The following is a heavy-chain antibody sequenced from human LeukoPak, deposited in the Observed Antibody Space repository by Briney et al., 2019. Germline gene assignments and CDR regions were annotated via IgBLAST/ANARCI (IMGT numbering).Heavy chain of an antibody. D-gene: IGHD6-13*01. CDR3: ARDGPRGYSCGLYSSSWYWFDP. V-gene: IGHV6-1*01. CDR2: TYYRSKWYN. J-gene: IGHJ5*02. Sequence: SQTLSLTCAISGDSVSSNSAAWNWIRQSPSRGLEWLGRTYYRSKWYNDYAVSVKSRITINPDTSKNQFSLQLNSVTPEDTAVYYCARDGPRGYSCGLYSSSWYWFDPWGQGTLVTVSS. CDR1: GDSVSSNSAA.